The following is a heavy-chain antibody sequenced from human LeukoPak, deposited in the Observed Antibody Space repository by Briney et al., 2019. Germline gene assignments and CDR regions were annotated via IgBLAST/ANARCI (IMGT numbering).Heavy chain of an antibody. Sequence: ASVKVSCKASGYTFTSYYMHWLRQAPGQGLEWMGIINPSGGSTSYAQKFQGRVTMTRDTSTSTVSMELSSLRSEDTAVYYCARGIPIYYDNSGYLSTWGQGTLVTVSS. D-gene: IGHD3-22*01. CDR3: ARGIPIYYDNSGYLST. CDR2: INPSGGST. J-gene: IGHJ5*02. CDR1: GYTFTSYY. V-gene: IGHV1-46*01.